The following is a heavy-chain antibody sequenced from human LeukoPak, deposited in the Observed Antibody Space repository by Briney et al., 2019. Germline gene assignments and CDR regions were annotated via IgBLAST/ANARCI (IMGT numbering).Heavy chain of an antibody. Sequence: SQTLSLTCAISGDSVSNNDVAWNWFRQSPSRGLEWLGRTYYTSKWNNDYAVSVQSRIAVNPDTSKNQFSLYLNSVTPDDTAVYYCARDQYISYYDFDYWGQGTLVTVSS. J-gene: IGHJ4*02. CDR1: GDSVSNNDVA. CDR3: ARDQYISYYDFDY. D-gene: IGHD1-26*01. V-gene: IGHV6-1*01. CDR2: TYYTSKWNN.